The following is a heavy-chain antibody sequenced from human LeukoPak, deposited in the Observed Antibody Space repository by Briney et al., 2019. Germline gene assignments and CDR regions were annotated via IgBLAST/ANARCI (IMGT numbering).Heavy chain of an antibody. CDR3: ARTRSTMVRGVINSHYYYYYMDV. V-gene: IGHV4-34*01. Sequence: SETLSLTCAVYGGSFSGYYWSWIRQPPGKGLEWIGEINHSGSTNYNPSLKSRVTISVDTSKNQFSLKLSSVTAADTAVYYCARTRSTMVRGVINSHYYYYYMDVWGKGTTVTVSS. CDR2: INHSGST. CDR1: GGSFSGYY. D-gene: IGHD3-10*01. J-gene: IGHJ6*03.